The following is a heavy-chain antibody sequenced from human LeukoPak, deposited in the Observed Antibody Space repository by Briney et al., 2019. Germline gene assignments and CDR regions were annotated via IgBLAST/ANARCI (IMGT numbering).Heavy chain of an antibody. J-gene: IGHJ5*02. CDR3: ARHGWRSSSLTNWLDP. V-gene: IGHV4-39*01. Sequence: SSETLFLTCTVSGDSISGSSYYWGWIRQSPGKELEWIASIYYSGAAYYNPSLKSRVTMSVDTSKNQFSLKLSSVTAADTAVYYCARHGWRSSSLTNWLDPWGQGTLVTVSS. CDR2: IYYSGAA. CDR1: GDSISGSSYY. D-gene: IGHD6-6*01.